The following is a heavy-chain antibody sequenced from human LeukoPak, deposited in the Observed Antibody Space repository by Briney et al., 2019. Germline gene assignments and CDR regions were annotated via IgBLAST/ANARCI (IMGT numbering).Heavy chain of an antibody. Sequence: GASVKVSCKASGYTFTSYYMHWVRQAPGQGLEWMGIINPSGGSTSYAQKFQGRVPMTRDTSTSTVYMELSSLRSENTAVYYCARAGQNAEYYFDYWGQGTLVTVSS. J-gene: IGHJ4*02. CDR2: INPSGGST. D-gene: IGHD1-1*01. CDR1: GYTFTSYY. CDR3: ARAGQNAEYYFDY. V-gene: IGHV1-46*01.